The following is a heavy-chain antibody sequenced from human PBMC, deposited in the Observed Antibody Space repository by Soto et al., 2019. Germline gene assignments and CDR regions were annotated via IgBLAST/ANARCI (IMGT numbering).Heavy chain of an antibody. J-gene: IGHJ2*01. CDR3: AEEHSSGNWYFDL. Sequence: VQLLESGGGLVQPGGSLRLSCAASELTFSSYAMSWVRQAPGKGLEWVSTVSRSGDDTFYAGSVKGRFTISRDNPRDTMYLQMNSLRADDTAVYYCAEEHSSGNWYFDLWGRGTLVIVSS. CDR2: VSRSGDDT. D-gene: IGHD1-26*01. V-gene: IGHV3-23*01. CDR1: ELTFSSYA.